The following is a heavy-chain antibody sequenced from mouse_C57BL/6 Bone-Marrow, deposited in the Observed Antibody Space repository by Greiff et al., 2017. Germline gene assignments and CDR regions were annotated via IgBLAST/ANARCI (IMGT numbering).Heavy chain of an antibody. CDR3: ARLGQFAY. CDR2: IHSDGGST. CDR1: EYEFPSHD. D-gene: IGHD3-3*01. J-gene: IGHJ3*01. Sequence: EVKLMESGGGLVQPGESLKLSCESNEYEFPSHDLSWVRETPEKRLELVAAIHSDGGSTCYPDTMERRFIISRDNTKKTLYLQMSSLRSEDTALYYWARLGQFAYWGQGTLVTVSA. V-gene: IGHV5-2*01.